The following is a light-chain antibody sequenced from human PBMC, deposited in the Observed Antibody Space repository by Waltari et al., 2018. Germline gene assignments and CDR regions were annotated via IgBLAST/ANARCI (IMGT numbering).Light chain of an antibody. J-gene: IGLJ1*01. Sequence: QSALSQPASVSGSPGQSLTITCTGASTDLASYNLVAWYQNHPNRAPKLIIYEATKRPSGISQLFSSAKSGATASMRISGLQADDEADYYCCSYTGSSTSYGCGGGTKVTVL. CDR2: EAT. CDR1: STDLASYNL. CDR3: CSYTGSSTSYG. V-gene: IGLV2-23*01.